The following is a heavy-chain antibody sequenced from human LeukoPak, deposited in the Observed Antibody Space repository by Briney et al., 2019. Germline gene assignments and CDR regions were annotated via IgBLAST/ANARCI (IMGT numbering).Heavy chain of an antibody. CDR1: GYTFTSYY. CDR2: IVPILGTA. CDR3: ARVPQGSSWPYYFDY. V-gene: IGHV1-69*08. D-gene: IGHD6-13*01. J-gene: IGHJ4*02. Sequence: ASVKVSCKASGYTFTSYYIDWVRQAPGQGLEWVGRIVPILGTANYAQNFQGRVTITADRSTTTAYMELSSLRSEDTAVYYCARVPQGSSWPYYFDYWGQGTLVTVSS.